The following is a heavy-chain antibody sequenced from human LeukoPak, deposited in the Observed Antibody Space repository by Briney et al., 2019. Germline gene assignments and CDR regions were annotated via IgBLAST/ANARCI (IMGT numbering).Heavy chain of an antibody. Sequence: GGSLRLSCAASGFTFSSYSMNWVRQAPGKGLEWVSYISSSSSTIYYADSVKGRFTISRDNAMDTLFLQMNSLRADDTAVYCCAKDRVDGSGSQFDSWGQGSLVTVSS. CDR3: AKDRVDGSGSQFDS. CDR2: ISSSSSTI. CDR1: GFTFSSYS. D-gene: IGHD3-10*01. J-gene: IGHJ4*02. V-gene: IGHV3-48*01.